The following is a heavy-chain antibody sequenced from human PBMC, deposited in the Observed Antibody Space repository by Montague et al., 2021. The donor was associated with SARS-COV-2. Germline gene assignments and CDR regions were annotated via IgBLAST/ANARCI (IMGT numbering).Heavy chain of an antibody. J-gene: IGHJ6*02. V-gene: IGHV2-70*11. CDR3: ARGPSDTYYYNGMDV. Sequence: PALVKPTQTLTLTYTFSGFSLSTSGMCMTWIRQPPGKALEWPARIDWDGDKYYNTSLKSRLTISKDTSKNLVVLTMTNMDPVDTATYYCARGPSDTYYYNGMDVWGRGTTVTVSS. CDR2: IDWDGDK. CDR1: GFSLSTSGMC.